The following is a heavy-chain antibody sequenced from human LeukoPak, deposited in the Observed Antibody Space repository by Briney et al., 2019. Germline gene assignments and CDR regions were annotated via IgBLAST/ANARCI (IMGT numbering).Heavy chain of an antibody. J-gene: IGHJ6*03. CDR3: AKCSGWFVRGKNYYYYYMDV. D-gene: IGHD6-19*01. V-gene: IGHV3-30*04. CDR2: IPYDGSNK. Sequence: QPGGSLRLSCAASGFTFSSYAMHWVRQAPGKGLEWVAVIPYDGSNKYYADSVKGRFTISRDNSKDTLYLQMNSLRAEDTAVYYCAKCSGWFVRGKNYYYYYMDVWGRGTTVTVSS. CDR1: GFTFSSYA.